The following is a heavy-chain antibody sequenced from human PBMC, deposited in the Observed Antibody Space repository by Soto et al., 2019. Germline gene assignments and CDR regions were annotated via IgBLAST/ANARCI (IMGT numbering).Heavy chain of an antibody. D-gene: IGHD2-2*02. CDR2: INPNSGGT. CDR1: ADTFTSYY. CDR3: ARDIVVVQAAIEVDP. Sequence: GASVKVSCKAPADTFTSYYIHWVRQAPGHGLEWMGWINPNSGGTNYAQKFQGRVTMTRDTSISTAYMELSRLRSDDTAVYYCARDIVVVQAAIEVDPWGQGTLVTVSS. J-gene: IGHJ5*02. V-gene: IGHV1-2*02.